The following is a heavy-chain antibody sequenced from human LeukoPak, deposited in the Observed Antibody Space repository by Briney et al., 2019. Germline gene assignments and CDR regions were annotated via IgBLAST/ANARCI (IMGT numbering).Heavy chain of an antibody. CDR3: ARAFFGAAAGTLFDY. CDR1: GGSISSYY. CDR2: INHSGST. Sequence: SETLSLTCTVSGGSISSYYRSWIRQPPGKGLEWIGEINHSGSTNYNPSLKSRVTISVDTSKNQFSLKLSSVTAADTAVYYCARAFFGAAAGTLFDYWGQGTLVTVSS. D-gene: IGHD6-13*01. J-gene: IGHJ4*02. V-gene: IGHV4-34*01.